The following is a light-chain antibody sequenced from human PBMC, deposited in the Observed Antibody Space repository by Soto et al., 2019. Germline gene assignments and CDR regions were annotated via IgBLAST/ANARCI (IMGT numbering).Light chain of an antibody. Sequence: EIVLTPYPSTLSLSPGARATLFCRASQTVSNNYLAWYQQKPGQAPRLLIYGASNRATGIPDRFSGSGSGTDFTLTISRLEPEDFAVYYCQQYGSSGTFGQGTKVDIK. J-gene: IGKJ1*01. V-gene: IGKV3-20*01. CDR2: GAS. CDR3: QQYGSSGT. CDR1: QTVSNNY.